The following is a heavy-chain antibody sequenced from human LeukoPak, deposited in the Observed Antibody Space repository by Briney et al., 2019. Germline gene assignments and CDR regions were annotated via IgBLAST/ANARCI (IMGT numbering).Heavy chain of an antibody. V-gene: IGHV3-21*01. CDR2: ISSSSTYI. D-gene: IGHD2-21*01. Sequence: PGGSLRLSCAASGFTFSSYSMNWVRQAPGKGLEWVPFISSSSTYIYYADSVKGRFTISRDNANNSLYLQMNSLRAEDTAVYYCARGSQGVLGDYYYWGQGTLVTVSS. J-gene: IGHJ4*02. CDR3: ARGSQGVLGDYYY. CDR1: GFTFSSYS.